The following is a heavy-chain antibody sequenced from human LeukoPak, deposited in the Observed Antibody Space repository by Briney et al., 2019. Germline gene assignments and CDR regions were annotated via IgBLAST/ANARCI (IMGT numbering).Heavy chain of an antibody. V-gene: IGHV3-30*02. J-gene: IGHJ4*02. D-gene: IGHD1-7*01. CDR1: GFTFSNYG. CDR3: AKDTGTPLPLRIFDY. CDR2: IRFDGGDM. Sequence: GGSLRLSCAASGFTFSNYGMHWVRQAPGKGLEWVSFIRFDGGDMYYADSVRGRFTISRDNSKNTLYLQMNSLRAEDAAVYYCAKDTGTPLPLRIFDYWGQGTLVTVSS.